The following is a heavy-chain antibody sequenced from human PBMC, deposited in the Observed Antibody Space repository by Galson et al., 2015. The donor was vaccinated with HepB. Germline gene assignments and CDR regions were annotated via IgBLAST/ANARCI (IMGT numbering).Heavy chain of an antibody. CDR3: ATNSAGYTTSWAFFDY. Sequence: SLRLSCAASEFTVTNAWMSWVRQAPGKGLEWIGHIKSKSDGGTPDYAAPVKGRLAISRDDSKNTLYLHLNSLKTEDTAVYYCATNSAGYTTSWAFFDYWGQGTLVTVSS. CDR2: IKSKSDGGTP. D-gene: IGHD2-2*01. J-gene: IGHJ4*02. CDR1: EFTVTNAW. V-gene: IGHV3-15*01.